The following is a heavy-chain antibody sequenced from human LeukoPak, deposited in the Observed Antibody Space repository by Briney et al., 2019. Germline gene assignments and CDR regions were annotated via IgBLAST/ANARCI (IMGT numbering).Heavy chain of an antibody. V-gene: IGHV4-34*01. CDR1: GGSFSGYY. CDR2: INHSGST. Sequence: SETLSLTCAVCGGSFSGYYWSWIRQPPGKGMEWIGEINHSGSTNYNPSLKSRVTISVDTSKNQFSLKLSSVTAADTAVYYCARADYGDYRLPPAFDYWGQGILDTVSS. CDR3: ARADYGDYRLPPAFDY. D-gene: IGHD4-17*01. J-gene: IGHJ4*02.